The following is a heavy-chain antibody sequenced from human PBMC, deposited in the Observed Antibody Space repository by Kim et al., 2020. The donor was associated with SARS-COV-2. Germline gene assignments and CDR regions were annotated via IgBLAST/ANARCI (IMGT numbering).Heavy chain of an antibody. D-gene: IGHD3-9*01. CDR3: ARDGGGILTGYLDY. CDR2: IYSGGST. V-gene: IGHV3-53*01. CDR1: GFTVSSNY. Sequence: GGSLRLSCAASGFTVSSNYMSWVRQAPGKGLEWVSVIYSGGSTYYADSVKGRFTISRDNSKNTLYLQMNSLRAEDTAVYYCARDGGGILTGYLDYWGQGTLVTVSS. J-gene: IGHJ4*02.